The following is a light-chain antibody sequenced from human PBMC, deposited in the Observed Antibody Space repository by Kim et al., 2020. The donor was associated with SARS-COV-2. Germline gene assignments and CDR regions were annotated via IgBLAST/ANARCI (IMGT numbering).Light chain of an antibody. V-gene: IGKV3-20*01. CDR3: QQYTTSPRT. CDR1: QTINNNF. CDR2: GAS. J-gene: IGKJ1*01. Sequence: LSPGERATLSCRASQTINNNFLAWFQQKPGQAPRLLIHGASEMAADIPDRFSGTGSGTDFTLTISRLEPEDFAVYFCQQYTTSPRTFGQGTEVEI.